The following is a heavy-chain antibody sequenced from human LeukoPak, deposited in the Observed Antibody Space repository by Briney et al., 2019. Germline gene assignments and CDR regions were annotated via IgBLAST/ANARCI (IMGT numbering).Heavy chain of an antibody. CDR2: IGSKAQNYAT. J-gene: IGHJ4*02. Sequence: GGSLKLSCSASGFTFSDSAMHWVRQASGKGLEWVGHIGSKAQNYATAYAASVRGRFTISRDDSKNTAYLQMNSLKTEDTAVYYCSGWKGGDDCWGQGALVTVSS. CDR3: SGWKGGDDC. D-gene: IGHD1-1*01. CDR1: GFTFSDSA. V-gene: IGHV3-73*01.